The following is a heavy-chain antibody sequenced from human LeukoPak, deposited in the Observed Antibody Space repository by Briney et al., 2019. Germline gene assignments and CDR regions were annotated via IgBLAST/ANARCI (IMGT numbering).Heavy chain of an antibody. CDR2: IYYIGTT. J-gene: IGHJ4*02. CDR3: ARARYCSGGSCYFQIDY. CDR1: GGSISSSSYY. D-gene: IGHD2-15*01. V-gene: IGHV4-39*07. Sequence: SETLSLTCTVSGGSISSSSYYWGWIRQPPGKGLEWIGSIYYIGTTYYNPSLKSRVTISVDTSKNQFSLKLSSVTAADTAVYYCARARYCSGGSCYFQIDYWGQGTLVTVSS.